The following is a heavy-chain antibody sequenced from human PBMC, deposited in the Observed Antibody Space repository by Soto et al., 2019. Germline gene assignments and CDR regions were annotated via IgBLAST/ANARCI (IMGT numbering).Heavy chain of an antibody. CDR3: ARALESSFVGYNWFDP. J-gene: IGHJ5*02. Sequence: SVKVSCKASGGTFSSYAISWVRQAPGQGLEWMGGVIPIFGTANYAQKFQGRVTITADESTSTAYMELSSLRSEDTAVYYCARALESSFVGYNWFDPWGQGTLVTVSS. CDR1: GGTFSSYA. D-gene: IGHD2-2*01. V-gene: IGHV1-69*13. CDR2: VIPIFGTA.